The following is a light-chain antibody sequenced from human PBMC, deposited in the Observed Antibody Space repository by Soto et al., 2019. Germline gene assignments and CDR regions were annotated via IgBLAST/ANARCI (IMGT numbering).Light chain of an antibody. J-gene: IGLJ2*01. CDR1: RSDIGSYNS. CDR3: QSYDSSLSVV. V-gene: IGLV2-23*02. Sequence: QAVVTQPASVSGSPGQSITISCTGTRSDIGSYNSIAWYQQHPGKAPRVMIFEVTKRPSGISNRFSGSKSGSTASLTISGLQAEDEADYFCQSYDSSLSVVFGGGTKVTVL. CDR2: EVT.